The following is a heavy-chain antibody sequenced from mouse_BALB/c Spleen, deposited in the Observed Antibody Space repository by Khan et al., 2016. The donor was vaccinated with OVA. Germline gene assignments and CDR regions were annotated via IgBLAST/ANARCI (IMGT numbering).Heavy chain of an antibody. D-gene: IGHD1-3*01. CDR1: GFSLSNYG. V-gene: IGHV2-9*02. CDR2: IWAGGST. CDR3: ARAFYNCAWFAS. Sequence: QVQLKESGPGLVAPSQTLSITCTVSGFSLSNYGVHWVRQPPGKGLEWLGVIWAGGSTNHNSALMSRLRISKDDSKGQDFLKMNSLQTDDTAMYYCARAFYNCAWFASWGRGTLVTVSA. J-gene: IGHJ3*01.